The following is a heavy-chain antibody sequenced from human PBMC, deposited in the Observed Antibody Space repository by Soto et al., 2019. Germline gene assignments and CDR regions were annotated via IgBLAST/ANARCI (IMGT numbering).Heavy chain of an antibody. Sequence: GASVKVSCKASGYTFTSYGISWVRQAPGQGLEWMGWISAYNGNTNYAQKLQGRVTMTTDTSTSTAYMELRSLRSDDTAVYYCAAWGYSASSVSDYYYMDVWGKGTTVTVSS. CDR2: ISAYNGNT. D-gene: IGHD5-18*01. CDR1: GYTFTSYG. J-gene: IGHJ6*03. V-gene: IGHV1-18*01. CDR3: AAWGYSASSVSDYYYMDV.